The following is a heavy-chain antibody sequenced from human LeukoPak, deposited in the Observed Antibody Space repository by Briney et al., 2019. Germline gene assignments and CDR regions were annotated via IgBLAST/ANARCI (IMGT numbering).Heavy chain of an antibody. J-gene: IGHJ6*03. CDR2: INQGGGT. Sequence: SETLSLTCAVNGGSFSDYLWTWIRQSPGKGLEWIGEINQGGGTNFNPSLKSRVTISADRSKYHFSLTLRSVTAVDTAVYYCARGKRVWFGELMTSFSYFYIDVWGRGTTVIVSS. CDR3: ARGKRVWFGELMTSFSYFYIDV. CDR1: GGSFSDYL. V-gene: IGHV4-34*01. D-gene: IGHD3-10*01.